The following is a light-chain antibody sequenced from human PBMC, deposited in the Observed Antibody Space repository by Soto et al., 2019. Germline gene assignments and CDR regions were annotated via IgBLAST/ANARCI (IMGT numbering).Light chain of an antibody. CDR2: SDN. J-gene: IGLJ3*02. CDR1: SSNIGSNT. Sequence: QSVLTQPPSASGTPGQRVTISCSGGSSNIGSNTVNWYQQLPGTAPKLLIYSDNQRPSGVPDRFSGSKSGTSASLAISGLQSEDEADYYCAAWEDSLNGWVFGGGTKLTVL. CDR3: AAWEDSLNGWV. V-gene: IGLV1-44*01.